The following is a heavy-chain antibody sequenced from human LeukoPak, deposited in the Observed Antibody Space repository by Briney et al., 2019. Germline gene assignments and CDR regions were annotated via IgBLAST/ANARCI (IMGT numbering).Heavy chain of an antibody. D-gene: IGHD3-10*01. J-gene: IGHJ5*02. Sequence: AGGSLRLSCAASGFTFSSYAMSWVRQAPGKGLEWVSAITGDRTIVYYADSVKGRFTISRDNSKNTLFLQMGSLRAEDTAVYYCAKDGLARGANWFDPWGQGTLVIVSS. CDR3: AKDGLARGANWFDP. CDR2: ITGDRTIV. CDR1: GFTFSSYA. V-gene: IGHV3-23*01.